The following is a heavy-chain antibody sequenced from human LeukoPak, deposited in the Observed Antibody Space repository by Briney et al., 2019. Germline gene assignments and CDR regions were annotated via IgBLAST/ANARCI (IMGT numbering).Heavy chain of an antibody. CDR3: ARGRFIAGTTAYYFDY. J-gene: IGHJ4*02. D-gene: IGHD1-26*01. V-gene: IGHV3-7*01. Sequence: GGSLRLSCAASGFTFSNYWISWVRQAPGKGLEWVANIKQDGSEKYYVDSVKGRFTISRDNAKNSLYLQMNSLRVEGTAVYYCARGRFIAGTTAYYFDYWGQGTLVTVSS. CDR2: IKQDGSEK. CDR1: GFTFSNYW.